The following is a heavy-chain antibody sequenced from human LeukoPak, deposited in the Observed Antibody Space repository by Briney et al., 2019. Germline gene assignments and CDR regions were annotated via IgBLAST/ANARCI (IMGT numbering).Heavy chain of an antibody. CDR1: GNAFNNYA. V-gene: IGHV1-18*01. CDR2: ISVYNGNT. CDR3: ARRTKDIVVVVAATVEYYFDY. D-gene: IGHD2-15*01. Sequence: ASVKVSCKASGNAFNNYAISWVRQAPGQGLEWMGWISVYNGNTKYAQKVQGRVTMTTDTSTSTAYMELRSLRSDDTAVYCCARRTKDIVVVVAATVEYYFDYWGQGTLVTVSS. J-gene: IGHJ4*02.